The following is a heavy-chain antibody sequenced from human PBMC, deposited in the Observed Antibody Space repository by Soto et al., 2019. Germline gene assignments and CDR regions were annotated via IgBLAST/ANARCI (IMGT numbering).Heavy chain of an antibody. D-gene: IGHD2-2*01. V-gene: IGHV4-30-2*01. CDR2: MYHSGST. CDR1: GGSISSGGYS. CDR3: ARVPDY. J-gene: IGHJ4*02. Sequence: TLSLTCAVSGGSISSGGYSWSWIRQPPGKGLEWVGYMYHSGSTYYNPSLKSRVTISIDRSKNQFSLKLSSVTAADTAVYYCARVPDYWAQGTLVTVSS.